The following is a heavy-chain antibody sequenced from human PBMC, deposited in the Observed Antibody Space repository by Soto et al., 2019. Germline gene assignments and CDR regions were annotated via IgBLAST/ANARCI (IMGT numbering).Heavy chain of an antibody. J-gene: IGHJ4*02. CDR3: ARGSEYYDILTGYTYFDY. D-gene: IGHD3-9*01. Sequence: QLQLQESGPGLVKPSETLSLTCTVSGGSISSSSYYWGWIRQPPGKGLEWIGSIYYSGSTYYNPSLKSRVTISVDTSKNQFSLKLSSVTAADTAVYYCARGSEYYDILTGYTYFDYWGQGTLVTVSS. CDR1: GGSISSSSYY. CDR2: IYYSGST. V-gene: IGHV4-39*01.